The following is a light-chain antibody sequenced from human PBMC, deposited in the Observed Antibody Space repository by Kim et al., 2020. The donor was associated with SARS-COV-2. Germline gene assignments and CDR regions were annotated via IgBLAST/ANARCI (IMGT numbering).Light chain of an antibody. V-gene: IGKV1-33*01. J-gene: IGKJ4*01. Sequence: DIQMTQSPSSLSASVGDRVTITCQASQDISNYLNWYQQKPGKAPKLLIYDASNLETGVPSRFSGSGSGTDFTFTISSLQHEDIATYYCQQYDNLPTFGGGTKLEI. CDR2: DAS. CDR3: QQYDNLPT. CDR1: QDISNY.